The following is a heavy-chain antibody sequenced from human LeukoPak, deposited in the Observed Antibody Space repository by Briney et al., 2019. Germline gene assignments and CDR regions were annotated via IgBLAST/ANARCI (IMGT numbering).Heavy chain of an antibody. J-gene: IGHJ4*02. CDR1: GFTVSSNY. CDR2: IYSGGST. Sequence: PGGSLRLSCAASGFTVSSNYMSWVRQAPGKGLEWVSVIYSGGSTYYADSVKGRFTISRDNSKNTLYLQMNSLRAEDTAVYYCARCRDGYKHFDYWGQGILVTVSS. V-gene: IGHV3-66*01. CDR3: ARCRDGYKHFDY. D-gene: IGHD5-24*01.